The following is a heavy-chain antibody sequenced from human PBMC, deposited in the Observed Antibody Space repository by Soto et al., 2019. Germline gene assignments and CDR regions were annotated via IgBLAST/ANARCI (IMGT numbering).Heavy chain of an antibody. CDR2: ISYDGSNK. Sequence: GSLRLSCAAPGXTFSSYGMHWVRQAPGKGLEGVAVISYDGSNKYYADSVKGRLTISRDNSKNTLYLQLNSLRAEDTAVYYCAKDGLVSAFDIWGRGTMVTVSS. CDR1: GXTFSSYG. V-gene: IGHV3-30*18. CDR3: AKDGLVSAFDI. J-gene: IGHJ3*02.